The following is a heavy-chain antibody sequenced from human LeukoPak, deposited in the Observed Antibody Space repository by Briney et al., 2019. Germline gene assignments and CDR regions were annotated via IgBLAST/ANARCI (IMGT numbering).Heavy chain of an antibody. J-gene: IGHJ4*02. Sequence: SETLSLTCTVSGGSISSSSYYWGWIRQPPGKGLEWIANIYYTGSTYYNPSLKSRVTISVDTSKNQFSLKLSSVTAADTAVYYCARRFPAHYFDYWGQGTLVTVSS. CDR2: IYYTGST. V-gene: IGHV4-39*01. CDR1: GGSISSSSYY. D-gene: IGHD6-25*01. CDR3: ARRFPAHYFDY.